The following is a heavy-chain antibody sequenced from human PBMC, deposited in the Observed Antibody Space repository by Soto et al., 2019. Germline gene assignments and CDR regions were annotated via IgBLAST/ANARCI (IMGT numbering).Heavy chain of an antibody. CDR3: ARGGIVIAVAGTYNGIEV. CDR1: GGTFSNYA. Sequence: QVQLVQSGAEVKKPGSSVKVSCKASGGTFSNYAISWVRQAPGQGLEWMGGIIPIFGTANNPQKFQGRVTITADEATSTAYMELSSLTSEATAVYYCARGGIVIAVAGTYNGIEVGGQGTTVTVSS. CDR2: IIPIFGTA. J-gene: IGHJ6*02. V-gene: IGHV1-69*01. D-gene: IGHD6-19*01.